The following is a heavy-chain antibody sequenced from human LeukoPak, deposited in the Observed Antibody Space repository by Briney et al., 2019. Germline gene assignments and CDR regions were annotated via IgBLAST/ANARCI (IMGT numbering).Heavy chain of an antibody. D-gene: IGHD1-1*01. V-gene: IGHV3-23*01. CDR2: IKYTGDAA. J-gene: IGHJ4*02. Sequence: GGSLRLSCAASGFTFSNNAMSWVRQAPGKGLEWVSTIKYTGDAAYYADSVKGRFPISRDISNSTLYLQMNSLRAEDTALYYCARDRHNWNDGGGFDYWGQGTLVTVSS. CDR3: ARDRHNWNDGGGFDY. CDR1: GFTFSNNA.